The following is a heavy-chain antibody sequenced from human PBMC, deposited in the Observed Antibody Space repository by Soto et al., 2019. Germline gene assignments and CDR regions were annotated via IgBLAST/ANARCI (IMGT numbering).Heavy chain of an antibody. CDR2: ISYDGSNK. Sequence: QVQLVESGGGVVQPGRSLRLSCAASGFTFSSYGMHWVRQAPGKGLEWVALISYDGSNKYYADSVKGRFTISRDNSKNTRYLQMNSLRTEDTAVYYCAKDLGHAGRGAFDIWGQGTMVTVSS. V-gene: IGHV3-30*18. D-gene: IGHD7-27*01. CDR1: GFTFSSYG. J-gene: IGHJ3*02. CDR3: AKDLGHAGRGAFDI.